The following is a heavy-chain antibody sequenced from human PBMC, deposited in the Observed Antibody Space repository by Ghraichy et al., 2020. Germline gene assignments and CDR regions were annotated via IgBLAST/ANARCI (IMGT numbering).Heavy chain of an antibody. CDR1: GGSISSSSYY. V-gene: IGHV4-39*01. D-gene: IGHD2-8*01. Sequence: SETLSLTFTVSGGSISSSSYYWGWIRQPPGKGLEWIGSIYYSGSTYYNPSLKSRVTISVDTSKNQFSLKLSSVTAADTAVYYCASGLMVYAGWFDPWGQGTLVTVSS. CDR2: IYYSGST. CDR3: ASGLMVYAGWFDP. J-gene: IGHJ5*02.